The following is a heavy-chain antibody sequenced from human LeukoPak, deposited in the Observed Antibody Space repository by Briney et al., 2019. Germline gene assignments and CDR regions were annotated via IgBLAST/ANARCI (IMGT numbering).Heavy chain of an antibody. CDR1: GFTFSSYA. Sequence: QSGGSLRLSCAASGFTFSSYAMSWVRQAPGKGLEWVSAISGSGGSTYYGDSVKGRFTISRDNSKNMLYLEMNSLTPEDTAVYYCAKDHVRYFVAGYWGQGTLVTVSS. V-gene: IGHV3-23*01. D-gene: IGHD3-9*01. J-gene: IGHJ4*02. CDR2: ISGSGGST. CDR3: AKDHVRYFVAGY.